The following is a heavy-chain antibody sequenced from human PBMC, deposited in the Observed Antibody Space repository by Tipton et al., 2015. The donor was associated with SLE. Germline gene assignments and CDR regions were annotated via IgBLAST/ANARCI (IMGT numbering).Heavy chain of an antibody. CDR2: IKQDGSEK. J-gene: IGHJ4*02. CDR1: GFTFSSYW. V-gene: IGHV3-7*03. D-gene: IGHD3-10*01. CDR3: AKRGRFRVPTH. Sequence: SLRLSCAASGFTFSSYWMSWVRQAPGKGLEWVANIKQDGSEKYYVDSVKGRFTISRDNSKNTLYLQMNSLRAEDTAVYYCAKRGRFRVPTHWGQGTLVTVSS.